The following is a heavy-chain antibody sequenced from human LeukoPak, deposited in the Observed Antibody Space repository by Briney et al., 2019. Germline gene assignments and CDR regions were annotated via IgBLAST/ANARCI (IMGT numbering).Heavy chain of an antibody. Sequence: PSETLSLTCTLSGASISSESYYWTWIRQPAGKGLEWIGRIYNTGSTKYNPSLKSRVTISIDTSKNQFSLKLNSVTAADTAVYYCARVMAVNPDWFDPWGQGTLVTVSS. CDR1: GASISSESYY. J-gene: IGHJ5*02. D-gene: IGHD5-24*01. V-gene: IGHV4-61*02. CDR3: ARVMAVNPDWFDP. CDR2: IYNTGST.